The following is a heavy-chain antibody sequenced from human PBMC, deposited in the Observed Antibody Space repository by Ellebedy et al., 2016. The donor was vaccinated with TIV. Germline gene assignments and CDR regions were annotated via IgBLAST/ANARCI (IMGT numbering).Heavy chain of an antibody. Sequence: GGSLRLSXAASGFTFSSYWMTWVRQAPGKGLEWVANIKQDGSEKYYVDSVKGRFTISRDNAVNSLYLQMNSLRVEDTALYYCTRYYANSGPNDFWGQGTLVTVSS. D-gene: IGHD3-22*01. CDR3: TRYYANSGPNDF. CDR2: IKQDGSEK. V-gene: IGHV3-7*01. J-gene: IGHJ4*02. CDR1: GFTFSSYW.